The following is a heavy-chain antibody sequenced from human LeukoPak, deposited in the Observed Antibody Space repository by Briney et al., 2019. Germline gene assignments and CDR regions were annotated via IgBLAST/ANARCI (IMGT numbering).Heavy chain of an antibody. V-gene: IGHV3-74*01. CDR3: ARDFWATNYYYGMDV. CDR2: IKSDGSST. D-gene: IGHD3-3*01. CDR1: GFTFSSYW. Sequence: GGSLRLSCAASGFTFSSYWMHWVRQVPGKGLVWVSRIKSDGSSTNYADSVQGRFTISRDNSKNTLYLQMNNLRAEDTALYYCARDFWATNYYYGMDVWGQGTTVTVSS. J-gene: IGHJ6*02.